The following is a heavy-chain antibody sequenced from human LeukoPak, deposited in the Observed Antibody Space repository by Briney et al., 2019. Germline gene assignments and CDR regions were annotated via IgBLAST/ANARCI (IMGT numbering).Heavy chain of an antibody. V-gene: IGHV3-30*03. CDR1: GFAFSTYG. D-gene: IGHD6-19*01. CDR3: ARDWGSSGWYNWFDP. J-gene: IGHJ5*02. CDR2: MSYGGDI. Sequence: PGGSLRLSCIASGFAFSTYGMHWVRQAPGKGLEWVAIMSYGGDIQYTDSVKGRFTISRDSSKNTLYLQMNSLRAEDTAIYYCARDWGSSGWYNWFDPWGQGTLVTVYS.